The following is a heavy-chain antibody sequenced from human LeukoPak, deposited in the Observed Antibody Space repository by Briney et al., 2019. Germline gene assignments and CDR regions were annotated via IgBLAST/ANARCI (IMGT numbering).Heavy chain of an antibody. CDR1: GYGFTSYW. J-gene: IGHJ4*02. CDR3: ARFARPGKNSRGFDY. D-gene: IGHD4-23*01. CDR2: IYPGDSDT. Sequence: GESLKISCKGSGYGFTSYWIGWVRQMPGKGLEWMGIIYPGDSDTRYSPSFQGQVTISVDKSINTAYLQWSSLEASDTAMYYCARFARPGKNSRGFDYWGQGTLVAVSS. V-gene: IGHV5-51*01.